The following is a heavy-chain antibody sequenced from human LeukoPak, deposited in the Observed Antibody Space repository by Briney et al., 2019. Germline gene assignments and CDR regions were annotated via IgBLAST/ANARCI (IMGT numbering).Heavy chain of an antibody. CDR1: GGSISSYY. Sequence: SETLSLTCTVTGGSISSYYWSWIRQPPGKGLEWIGYIYYSGSTNYNPSLKSRVTMSVDTSKNQFSLKLSSVTAADTAVYYCARGRWLQNPKVGWFDPWGQGTLVTVSS. V-gene: IGHV4-59*01. CDR2: IYYSGST. CDR3: ARGRWLQNPKVGWFDP. D-gene: IGHD5-24*01. J-gene: IGHJ5*02.